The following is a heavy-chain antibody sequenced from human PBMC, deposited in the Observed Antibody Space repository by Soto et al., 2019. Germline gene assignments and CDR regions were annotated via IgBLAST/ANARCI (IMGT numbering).Heavy chain of an antibody. D-gene: IGHD6-13*01. CDR1: SDSISSYY. CDR2: VHYNGNT. CDR3: ARAFGSSSWPFDF. Sequence: SETLSLTCSVSSDSISSYYWTWIRQPPWKGLEWLGFVHYNGNTNYNPSLKSRVTISPDTSKNHFSLRLSSVTAADTAVYYCARAFGSSSWPFDFWVQVRLVAGS. V-gene: IGHV4-59*01. J-gene: IGHJ4*02.